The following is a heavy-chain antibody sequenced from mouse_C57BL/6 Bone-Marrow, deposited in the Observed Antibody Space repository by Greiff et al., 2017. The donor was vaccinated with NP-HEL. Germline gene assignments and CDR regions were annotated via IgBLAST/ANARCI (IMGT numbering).Heavy chain of an antibody. J-gene: IGHJ2*01. D-gene: IGHD2-14*01. V-gene: IGHV5-6*01. CDR2: ISSGGSYT. CDR1: GFNFSSYG. CDR3: ARHYYRNYFDY. Sequence: EVKLMESGGDLVKPGGSLKLSCAASGFNFSSYGMSWVRQTPDKRLEWVATISSGGSYTYYPDSVKGRFTISRDNAKNTRYLQMSSLKSEDTAMYYCARHYYRNYFDYWDQGNTLTVSS.